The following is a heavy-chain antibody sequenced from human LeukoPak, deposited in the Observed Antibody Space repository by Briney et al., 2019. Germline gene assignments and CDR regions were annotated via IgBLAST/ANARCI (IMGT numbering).Heavy chain of an antibody. Sequence: ASVKVSCKASGGTFRSYAISWVRQAPGQGLEWMGGIIPIFGTANYAQKFQGRVTITTDESTSTAYMELSSLRSEDTAVYYCARGVRQYSSSSDYYYYYMDVWGKGTTVTVSS. CDR2: IIPIFGTA. V-gene: IGHV1-69*05. CDR1: GGTFRSYA. J-gene: IGHJ6*03. D-gene: IGHD6-6*01. CDR3: ARGVRQYSSSSDYYYYYMDV.